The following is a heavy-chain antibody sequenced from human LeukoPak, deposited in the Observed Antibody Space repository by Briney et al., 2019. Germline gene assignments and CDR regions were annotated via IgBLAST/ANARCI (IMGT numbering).Heavy chain of an antibody. V-gene: IGHV3-23*01. CDR2: ISGSGGST. CDR1: GFTFSSYA. CDR3: AKDMTSYGPPYFFDY. D-gene: IGHD5-18*01. Sequence: GGSLRLSCAASGFTFSSYAMSWVRQAPGKGLEWVSAISGSGGSTYYADSVKGRFIISRHNTKNTLYLQMNSLRAEDTAVYYCAKDMTSYGPPYFFDYWGQGTLVTVSS. J-gene: IGHJ4*02.